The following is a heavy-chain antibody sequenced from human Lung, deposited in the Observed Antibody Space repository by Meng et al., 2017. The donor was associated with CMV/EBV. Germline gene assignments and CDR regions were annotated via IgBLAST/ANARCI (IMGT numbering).Heavy chain of an antibody. CDR3: AHSRNLNTLIY. CDR2: IYWNDDK. D-gene: IGHD1-14*01. Sequence: GPTXVKXXQTLTLTCTFSGFSLSTSGVGVGWIRQPPGKALEWLALIYWNDDKRYSPSLKSRLTITKDTSKNQVVLTMTNMDPVDTATYYCAHSRNLNTLIYWXQGTLVTVSS. V-gene: IGHV2-5*01. CDR1: GFSLSTSGVG. J-gene: IGHJ4*02.